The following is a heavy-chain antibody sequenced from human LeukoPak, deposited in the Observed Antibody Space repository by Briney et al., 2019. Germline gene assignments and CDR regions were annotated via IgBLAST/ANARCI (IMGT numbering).Heavy chain of an antibody. D-gene: IGHD6-13*01. V-gene: IGHV1-18*01. J-gene: IGHJ5*02. CDR1: GYTFTSYG. CDR2: ISAYNGNT. CDR3: ARVGAATGIPFSWFDP. Sequence: ASVKVSCKASGYTFTSYGIRWVRQAPGQGLEWMGWISAYNGNTNYAQKLQGRVTMTTDTSTSTAYMELRSLRSDDTAVYYCARVGAATGIPFSWFDPWGQGTLVTVSS.